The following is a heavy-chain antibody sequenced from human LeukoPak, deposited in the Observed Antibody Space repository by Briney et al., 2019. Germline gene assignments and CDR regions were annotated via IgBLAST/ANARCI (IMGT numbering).Heavy chain of an antibody. Sequence: GGSLRLSCAASGFTFGNYWMSWVRQAPGKGLEWVANIKQDGSEKYYVNSVKGRSTISRDNAKSSLYLQMNSLRAEDTAVYYCASTFAGRREWGQGTLVTVSS. CDR1: GFTFGNYW. CDR3: ASTFAGRRE. CDR2: IKQDGSEK. J-gene: IGHJ4*02. V-gene: IGHV3-7*01. D-gene: IGHD3-16*01.